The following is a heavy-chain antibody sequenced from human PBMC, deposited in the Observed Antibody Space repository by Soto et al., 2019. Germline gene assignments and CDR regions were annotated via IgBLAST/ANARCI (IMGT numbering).Heavy chain of an antibody. CDR2: IYYSGST. D-gene: IGHD2-15*01. J-gene: IGHJ3*02. CDR3: AREKPFDIVVVVAAPRNDAFDI. V-gene: IGHV4-59*01. Sequence: SETLSLTCTVSGGSISSYYWSWIRQPPGKGLEWIGYIYYSGSTNYNPSLMSRVTISVDTSKNQFSLKLSSVTAADTAVYYCAREKPFDIVVVVAAPRNDAFDIWGQGTMVTVSS. CDR1: GGSISSYY.